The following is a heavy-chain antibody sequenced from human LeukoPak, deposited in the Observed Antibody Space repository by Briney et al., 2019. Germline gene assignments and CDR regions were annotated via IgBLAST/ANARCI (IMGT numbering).Heavy chain of an antibody. Sequence: ASVKVSCKASGGTFSSYAISWVRQAPGQGLEWMGWISPYTGKTNYAQNLQDRIIITTDTSANTSYLELRSLRSGDTALYYCARDSSGWYFDYWGQGTLVTVSS. CDR3: ARDSSGWYFDY. J-gene: IGHJ4*02. CDR1: GGTFSSYA. V-gene: IGHV1-18*01. CDR2: ISPYTGKT. D-gene: IGHD6-19*01.